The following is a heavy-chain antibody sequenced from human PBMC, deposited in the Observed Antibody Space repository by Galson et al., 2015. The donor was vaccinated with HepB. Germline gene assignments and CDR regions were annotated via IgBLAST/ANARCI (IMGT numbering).Heavy chain of an antibody. J-gene: IGHJ6*02. CDR2: IIPIFGTA. D-gene: IGHD6-19*01. CDR1: GGTFSSYA. V-gene: IGHV1-69*06. Sequence: SVKVSCKASGGTFSSYAISWVRQAPGQGLEWMGGIIPIFGTANYAQKFQGRVTITADKSTSTAYMELSSLRSEDTAVYYCARDRLVIAVAAGGGFSPSYYYGMDVWGQGTTVTVSS. CDR3: ARDRLVIAVAAGGGFSPSYYYGMDV.